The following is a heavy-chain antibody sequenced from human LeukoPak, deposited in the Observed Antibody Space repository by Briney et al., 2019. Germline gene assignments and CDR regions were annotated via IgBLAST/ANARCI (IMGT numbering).Heavy chain of an antibody. Sequence: PSETLSLTCAVYGGSFSGYHWSWIRQPPGKGLEWIGEINHSGSTNYNPSLKSRVTISVDTSKNQFSLKLSSVTAADTAVYYCARLVVVVTAIHDAFDIWGQGTMVTVSS. V-gene: IGHV4-34*01. J-gene: IGHJ3*02. D-gene: IGHD2-21*02. CDR3: ARLVVVVTAIHDAFDI. CDR2: INHSGST. CDR1: GGSFSGYH.